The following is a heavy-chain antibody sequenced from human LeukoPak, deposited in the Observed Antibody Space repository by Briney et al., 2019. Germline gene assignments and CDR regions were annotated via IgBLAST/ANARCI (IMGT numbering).Heavy chain of an antibody. CDR1: GGSISSSSYY. J-gene: IGHJ4*02. D-gene: IGHD3-22*01. Sequence: SETLSLTCTVSGGSISSSSYYWGWIRQPPGKGLEWIGSIYYSGSTYYNPSLKSRVTISVDTSKNQFSLKLSSVTAADTAVYYCARDRHDSSGYYPFDYWGQGTLVTVSS. CDR2: IYYSGST. V-gene: IGHV4-39*07. CDR3: ARDRHDSSGYYPFDY.